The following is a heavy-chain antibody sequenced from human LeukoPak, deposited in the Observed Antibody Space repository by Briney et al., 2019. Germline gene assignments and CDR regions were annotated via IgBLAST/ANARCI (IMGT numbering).Heavy chain of an antibody. CDR1: EFSVGSNY. J-gene: IGHJ6*03. V-gene: IGHV3-66*01. CDR3: ARGAGSYYYYYYMDV. CDR2: IYSGGST. Sequence: GGSLRLSCAASEFSVGSNYMTWVRQAPGKGLEWVSLIYSGGSTYYADSVKGRFTISRDNSKNTLYLQMNSLRAEDTAVYYCARGAGSYYYYYYMDVWGKGTTVTISS. D-gene: IGHD1-1*01.